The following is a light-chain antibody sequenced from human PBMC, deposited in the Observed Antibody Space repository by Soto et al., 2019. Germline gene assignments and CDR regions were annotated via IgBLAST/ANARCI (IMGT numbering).Light chain of an antibody. CDR2: DVS. Sequence: QSVLTQPRSVSGSPGQSVTISCTGTSSDVGGYNYVSWYQQHPGKAPKVMIYDVSERPSGVPDRFSSSKSGNTASLTISGRQAEDEADYYCCSYAGSPRYVFGTGTKLTVL. V-gene: IGLV2-11*01. CDR3: CSYAGSPRYV. J-gene: IGLJ1*01. CDR1: SSDVGGYNY.